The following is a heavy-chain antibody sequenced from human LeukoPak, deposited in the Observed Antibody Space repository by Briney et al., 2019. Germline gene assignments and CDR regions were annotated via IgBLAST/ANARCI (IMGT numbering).Heavy chain of an antibody. Sequence: GGSLRLSCAASGFTFSNYSMNWVRQALGKGLEWVSSISSSSSYIYYADSVKGRFTISRDNAKNSLYLQMNSLRAEDTAVYYCARDTAMVPILDYWGQGTLVTVSS. CDR2: ISSSSSYI. CDR1: GFTFSNYS. D-gene: IGHD5-18*01. V-gene: IGHV3-21*01. J-gene: IGHJ4*02. CDR3: ARDTAMVPILDY.